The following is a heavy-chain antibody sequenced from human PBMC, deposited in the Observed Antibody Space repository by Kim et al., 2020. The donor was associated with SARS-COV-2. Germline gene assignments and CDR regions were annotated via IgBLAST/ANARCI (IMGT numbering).Heavy chain of an antibody. Sequence: GGSLRLSCAASGFTVSSNYMSWVRQAPGKGLEWVSVIYSGGSTYYADSVKGRFTISRDNSKNTLYLQMNSLRAEDTAVYYCARDGPQRVRRGYYYYGMDVWGQGTTVTVSS. D-gene: IGHD6-13*01. CDR1: GFTVSSNY. J-gene: IGHJ6*02. CDR2: IYSGGST. CDR3: ARDGPQRVRRGYYYYGMDV. V-gene: IGHV3-66*02.